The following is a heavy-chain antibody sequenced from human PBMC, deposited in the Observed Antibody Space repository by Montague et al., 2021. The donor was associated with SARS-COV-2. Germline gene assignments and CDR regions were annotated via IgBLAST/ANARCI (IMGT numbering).Heavy chain of an antibody. V-gene: IGHV4-59*01. D-gene: IGHD5-24*01. Sequence: SETLSLTCTVSGDSINNYYWSWIRQPPGKGLEWIGNTFYSGSTMYNPSLKSRVTISVDTSKNQFSLNLSSVTAADPAVYLCARLSGYNPFDAFDIWGPGTMVTVSS. CDR2: TFYSGST. CDR3: ARLSGYNPFDAFDI. J-gene: IGHJ3*02. CDR1: GDSINNYY.